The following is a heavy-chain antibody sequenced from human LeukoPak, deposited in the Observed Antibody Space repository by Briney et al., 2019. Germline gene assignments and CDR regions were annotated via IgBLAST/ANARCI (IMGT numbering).Heavy chain of an antibody. J-gene: IGHJ4*02. Sequence: GGSLRLSCAASGFTFSSYSMNWVRQAPGKGLEWVSSISSSSSYIYYADSVKGRFTISRDNDKNSLYLQMNSLRAEDTAVYYCARGIAAIYYFDYWGQGTLVTVFS. CDR2: ISSSSSYI. CDR1: GFTFSSYS. D-gene: IGHD6-6*01. V-gene: IGHV3-21*01. CDR3: ARGIAAIYYFDY.